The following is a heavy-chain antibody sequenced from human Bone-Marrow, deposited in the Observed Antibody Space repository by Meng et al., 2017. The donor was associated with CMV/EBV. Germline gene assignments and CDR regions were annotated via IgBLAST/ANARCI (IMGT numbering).Heavy chain of an antibody. V-gene: IGHV3-9*01. J-gene: IGHJ5*02. Sequence: SLKISCAASGFTFDDYAMHWVRQAPGKGLEWVSGISWNSGSIGYADSVKGRFTISRDNAKNALFLQMNSLRVEDTAVYYCMRGFWGPWGQGTLVTVSS. CDR2: ISWNSGSI. CDR1: GFTFDDYA. D-gene: IGHD3-16*01. CDR3: MRGFWGP.